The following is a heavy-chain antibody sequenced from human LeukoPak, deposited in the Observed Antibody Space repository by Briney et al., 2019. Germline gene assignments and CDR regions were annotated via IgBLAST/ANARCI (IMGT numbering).Heavy chain of an antibody. J-gene: IGHJ3*02. CDR3: ATAPGALCI. V-gene: IGHV3-21*03. D-gene: IGHD3-10*01. Sequence: GGSLRLSCAASGFAFSTYTMNWVRQAPGKGLEWVSSISFISSYIYYADSVKGRFTISRDNAKNSLYLQMNSLRAEDTAVYYCATAPGALCIWGQGAMVTVSS. CDR1: GFAFSTYT. CDR2: ISFISSYI.